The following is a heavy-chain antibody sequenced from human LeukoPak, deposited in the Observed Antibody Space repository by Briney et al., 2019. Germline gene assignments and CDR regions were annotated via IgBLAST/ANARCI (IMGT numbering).Heavy chain of an antibody. CDR2: IYYSGST. CDR3: ARELLVTQAFDY. Sequence: SETLSLTCTVSGGSISSGGYYWSWIRQHPGKGLEWIGYIYYSGSTYYNPSLKSRVTISVDTSKNQFSLKLSSVTAADTAVYYCARELLVTQAFDYWGQGTPVAVSS. D-gene: IGHD2-15*01. J-gene: IGHJ4*02. CDR1: GGSISSGGYY. V-gene: IGHV4-31*03.